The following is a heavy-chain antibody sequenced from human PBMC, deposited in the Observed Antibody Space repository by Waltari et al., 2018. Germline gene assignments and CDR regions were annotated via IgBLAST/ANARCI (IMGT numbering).Heavy chain of an antibody. Sequence: EVQLVESGGGLVQPGGSLRLSCAASGFTFSSYSMNWVSQAPGKGLEWVSYISSSSSTIYYADSVKVRFTISRDNAKNSLYLQMNSLRAEDTAVYYCARGYCSGGSCYTVEERRGGDYWGQGTLVTVSS. V-gene: IGHV3-48*04. CDR1: GFTFSSYS. D-gene: IGHD2-15*01. CDR2: ISSSSSTI. CDR3: ARGYCSGGSCYTVEERRGGDY. J-gene: IGHJ4*02.